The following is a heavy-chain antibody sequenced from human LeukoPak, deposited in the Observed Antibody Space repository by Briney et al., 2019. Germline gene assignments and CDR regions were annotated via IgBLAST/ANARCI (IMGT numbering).Heavy chain of an antibody. Sequence: SETLSLTCTVSGGSISSYYWSWIRQPPGKGLEWIGYIYHSGSTNYNPSLKSRVTISLDTSKNQFSLQLSSVTAADTAVYYCARFTTVVPAFWYFDLWGRGTLVTVSS. CDR1: GGSISSYY. J-gene: IGHJ2*01. D-gene: IGHD4-23*01. V-gene: IGHV4-4*08. CDR3: ARFTTVVPAFWYFDL. CDR2: IYHSGST.